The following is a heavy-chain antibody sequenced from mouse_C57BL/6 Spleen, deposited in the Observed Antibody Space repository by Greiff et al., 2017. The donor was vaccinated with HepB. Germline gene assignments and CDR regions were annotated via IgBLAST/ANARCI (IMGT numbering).Heavy chain of an antibody. V-gene: IGHV1-50*01. CDR3: ARGGDDYVGYAMDY. D-gene: IGHD2-4*01. CDR1: GYTFTSYW. CDR2: IDPSDSYT. J-gene: IGHJ4*01. Sequence: QVHVKQPGAELVKPGASVKLSCKASGYTFTSYWMQWVKQRPGQGLEWIGEIDPSDSYTNYNQKFKGKATLTVDTSSSTAYMQLSSLTSEDSAVYYCARGGDDYVGYAMDYWGQGTSVTVSS.